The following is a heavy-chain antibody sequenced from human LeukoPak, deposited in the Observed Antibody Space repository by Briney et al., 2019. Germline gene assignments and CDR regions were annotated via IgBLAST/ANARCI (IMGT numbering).Heavy chain of an antibody. CDR1: GFAFSGYA. V-gene: IGHV3-23*01. Sequence: PGGSLGLSCTVSGFAFSGYAMSWVRQAPGKGPEWVSSIGARGDVTYSADSVKGRFTISRDNSKRTLFLQMNSLRAEDTAVYYCAKVHYTASFPGSFPGRNYFDSWGQGSLVTVSP. CDR3: AKVHYTASFPGSFPGRNYFDS. J-gene: IGHJ4*02. D-gene: IGHD1-26*01. CDR2: IGARGDVT.